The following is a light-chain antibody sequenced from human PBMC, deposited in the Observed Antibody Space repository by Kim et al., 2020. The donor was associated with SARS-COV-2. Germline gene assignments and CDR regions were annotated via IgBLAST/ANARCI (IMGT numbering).Light chain of an antibody. CDR1: QSLLYSSNNKNY. CDR3: QQYYSTPWT. CDR2: WAS. V-gene: IGKV4-1*01. J-gene: IGKJ1*01. Sequence: ATINCKSGQSLLYSSNNKNYLAWYQQKPGQPPKLLIYWASTRESGVPDRFSGSGSGTDFTLTISSLQAEDVAVYYCQQYYSTPWTFGQGTKVDIK.